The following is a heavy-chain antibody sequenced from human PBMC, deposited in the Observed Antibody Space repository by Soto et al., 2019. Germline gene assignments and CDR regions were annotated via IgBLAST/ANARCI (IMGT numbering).Heavy chain of an antibody. Sequence: QVQLVESGGGVVQSGRSMRLSCAASGFTFSTSGMHWIRQAPGKGLEWVAMISHDGGATYYVDSVKGRFTISRDTDKNTLHLQMDSLRPEDMATYYCAKAWGSSGWYNWFDPWGQGTLVTVSS. D-gene: IGHD6-13*01. V-gene: IGHV3-30*18. J-gene: IGHJ5*02. CDR1: GFTFSTSG. CDR2: ISHDGGAT. CDR3: AKAWGSSGWYNWFDP.